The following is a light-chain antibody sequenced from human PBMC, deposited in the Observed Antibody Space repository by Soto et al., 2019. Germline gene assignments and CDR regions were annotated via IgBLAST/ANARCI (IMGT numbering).Light chain of an antibody. CDR3: QQSYRTPYT. CDR1: QSISTY. Sequence: DIQMTQSPSSLSASVGDRVIITCRASQSISTYLNWYQQNRGKAPKLLISAASSLQSGVPSRFSGSGSGTDFTLTISSLQPEDFTTYYFQQSYRTPYTFGQGTKVEIK. CDR2: AAS. V-gene: IGKV1-39*01. J-gene: IGKJ2*01.